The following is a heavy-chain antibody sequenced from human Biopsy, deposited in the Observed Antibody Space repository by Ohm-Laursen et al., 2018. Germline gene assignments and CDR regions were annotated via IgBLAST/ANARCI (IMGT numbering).Heavy chain of an antibody. J-gene: IGHJ6*02. V-gene: IGHV4-59*01. CDR3: ARATNSTGWPYYYFYGMDV. D-gene: IGHD2/OR15-2a*01. CDR1: GGSISSDY. CDR2: IYYSGST. Sequence: GTLSLTCTVSGGSISSDYWSWIRQTPGKGLEWIGYIYYSGSTNYNPSLKNRVTISVDTSKNQFSLRLSSVTAADTAVYYCARATNSTGWPYYYFYGMDVWGQGTTVTVSS.